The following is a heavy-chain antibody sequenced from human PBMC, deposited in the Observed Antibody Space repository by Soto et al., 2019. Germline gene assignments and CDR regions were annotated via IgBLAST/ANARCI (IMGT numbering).Heavy chain of an antibody. CDR1: GGTFSSYA. V-gene: IGHV1-69*13. D-gene: IGHD3-16*02. CDR3: ARDGGYDYVWGSYRTMD. J-gene: IGHJ4*02. Sequence: ASVKVSCKASGGTFSSYAISWVRQAPGQGLEWMGGIIPIFGTANYAQKFQGRVTITADESTSTAYMELSSLRSEDTAVYYCARDGGYDYVWGSYRTMDWGQGTLVTVSS. CDR2: IIPIFGTA.